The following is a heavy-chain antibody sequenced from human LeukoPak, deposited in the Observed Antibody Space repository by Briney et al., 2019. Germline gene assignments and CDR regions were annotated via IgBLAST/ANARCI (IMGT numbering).Heavy chain of an antibody. CDR1: GFAFSSYA. CDR2: IGSNFETI. Sequence: PGGSLRLSCVASGFAFSSYAMNRVRQAPGKGLEWVSYIGSNFETIYADSVKGRFTISRDNAKNSLYLQMNSLRAEDTAVYYCARDLRDGYNFDAFDIWGQGTMVTVSS. CDR3: ARDLRDGYNFDAFDI. D-gene: IGHD5-24*01. J-gene: IGHJ3*02. V-gene: IGHV3-48*04.